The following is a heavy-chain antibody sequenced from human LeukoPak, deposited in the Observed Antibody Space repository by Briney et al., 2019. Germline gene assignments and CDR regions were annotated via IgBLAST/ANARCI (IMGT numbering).Heavy chain of an antibody. CDR1: GFTFSSYE. CDR2: ISSSGSTI. Sequence: GGSLRLSCAASGFTFSSYEMNWVRQAPGKGLEWVSYISSSGSTIYYADSVKGRFIISRDNAKNSLYLRMNSLRAEDTAVYYCARVGVVAVGANSGIDYWGQGTLVTVSS. D-gene: IGHD2-15*01. V-gene: IGHV3-48*03. CDR3: ARVGVVAVGANSGIDY. J-gene: IGHJ4*02.